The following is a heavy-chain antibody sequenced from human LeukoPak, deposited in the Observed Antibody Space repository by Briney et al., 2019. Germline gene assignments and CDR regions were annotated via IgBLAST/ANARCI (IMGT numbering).Heavy chain of an antibody. Sequence: ASVTVSCKASGYTFTSYTISWVRQAPGQGLEWMGWINPNSGGTNYAQKFQGRVTMTRDTSTSTVYMELSSLRSEDTAVYYCARSYDSSGYYYYWGQGTLVTVSS. CDR3: ARSYDSSGYYYY. CDR2: INPNSGGT. V-gene: IGHV1-2*02. J-gene: IGHJ4*02. D-gene: IGHD3-22*01. CDR1: GYTFTSYT.